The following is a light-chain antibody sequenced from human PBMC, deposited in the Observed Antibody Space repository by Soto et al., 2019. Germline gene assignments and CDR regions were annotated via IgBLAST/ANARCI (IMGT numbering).Light chain of an antibody. Sequence: EIVMTQSPATLSVSPGAGATLSCKASQNVYNNLAWYQQRPGQPPRLLIYDASTRATGISARFSGSGYGTEVTLTISSLQSEDFAVYFCQQCRNWPLTFGGGTKVEIK. CDR2: DAS. J-gene: IGKJ4*02. V-gene: IGKV3-15*01. CDR3: QQCRNWPLT. CDR1: QNVYNN.